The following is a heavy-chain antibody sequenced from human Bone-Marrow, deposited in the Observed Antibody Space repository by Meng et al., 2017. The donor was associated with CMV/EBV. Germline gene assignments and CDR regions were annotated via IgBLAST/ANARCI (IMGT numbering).Heavy chain of an antibody. CDR3: ARVNSSGWTYYFDY. Sequence: SETPSRTCTVSGGSIRSSSDYWGWIRQPPGKGLEWIGSIFYSGSTYYSPSLKSRVTISVDTSKNQFSLKLSSVTAADTAVYYCARVNSSGWTYYFDYWGQGTLVTVSS. V-gene: IGHV4-39*07. CDR2: IFYSGST. D-gene: IGHD6-19*01. CDR1: GGSIRSSSDY. J-gene: IGHJ4*02.